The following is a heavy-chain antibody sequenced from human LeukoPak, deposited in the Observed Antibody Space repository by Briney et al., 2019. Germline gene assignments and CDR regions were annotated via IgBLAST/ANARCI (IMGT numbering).Heavy chain of an antibody. V-gene: IGHV3-30*02. CDR2: IQHNGTNR. D-gene: IGHD3-3*01. Sequence: PGGSLRLSCVASGFSFSTYGMHWVRQAPGKGLEWVAFIQHNGTNRYYEDSVKGRFTVSRDNSKNTLYLQMNSLRAEDTALYYCVPGYEIKYWGQGTLVTVSS. CDR3: VPGYEIKY. CDR1: GFSFSTYG. J-gene: IGHJ4*02.